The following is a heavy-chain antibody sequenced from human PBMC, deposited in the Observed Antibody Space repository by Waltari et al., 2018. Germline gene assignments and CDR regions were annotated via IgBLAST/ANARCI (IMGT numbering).Heavy chain of an antibody. Sequence: QVQLQESGPGLVKPSETLSLTCAVSGYSISSGYYWGWIRQPPGKGLEWIGSIYHSGSTYYNPSLTSRVTISVDTSKNQFSLKLSSVTAADTAVYYCARLSVDSSIPPFDYWGQGTLVTVSS. CDR2: IYHSGST. CDR3: ARLSVDSSIPPFDY. V-gene: IGHV4-38-2*01. J-gene: IGHJ4*02. CDR1: GYSISSGYY. D-gene: IGHD3-22*01.